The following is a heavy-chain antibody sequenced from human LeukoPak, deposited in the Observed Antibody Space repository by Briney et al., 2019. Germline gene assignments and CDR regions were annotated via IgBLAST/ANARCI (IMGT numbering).Heavy chain of an antibody. CDR1: GFTFSNYG. V-gene: IGHV3-30*02. Sequence: GGSLRLSCAASGFTFSNYGMHWVRQAPGKGLEWVAFIRYDDITKYYVDSVKGRFTISRDNSKNTLYLQMNSLSAEDTAVYYCAKDLSPLYYYYGMDVWGQGTTVTVSS. J-gene: IGHJ6*02. CDR3: AKDLSPLYYYYGMDV. CDR2: IRYDDITK.